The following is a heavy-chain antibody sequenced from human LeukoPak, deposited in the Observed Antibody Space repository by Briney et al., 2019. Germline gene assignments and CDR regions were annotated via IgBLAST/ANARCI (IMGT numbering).Heavy chain of an antibody. J-gene: IGHJ5*02. CDR3: ARHLSYWFDP. Sequence: SETLSLTCTVSGGSISSYYWSWIRQPPGKGLEWIGYIYTSGSTNYNPSLKSRVTISVDTSKNQCSLKLSSVTAADTAVYYCARHLSYWFDPWGQGTLVTVSS. D-gene: IGHD2/OR15-2a*01. CDR1: GGSISSYY. V-gene: IGHV4-4*09. CDR2: IYTSGST.